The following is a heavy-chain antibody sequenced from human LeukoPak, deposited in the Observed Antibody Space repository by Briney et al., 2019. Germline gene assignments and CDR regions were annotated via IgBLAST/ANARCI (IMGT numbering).Heavy chain of an antibody. CDR3: ARDAGRGYSYGDRPMDV. CDR2: IYYSGST. V-gene: IGHV4-39*07. D-gene: IGHD5-18*01. Sequence: SETLSLTCTVSGGSISSSSYDWGWIRQPPGKGLEWIGSIYYSGSTYYNPSLKSRVTISVDTSKNQFSLKVSSVTAADTAVYYCARDAGRGYSYGDRPMDVWGKGTTVTVSS. J-gene: IGHJ6*04. CDR1: GGSISSSSYD.